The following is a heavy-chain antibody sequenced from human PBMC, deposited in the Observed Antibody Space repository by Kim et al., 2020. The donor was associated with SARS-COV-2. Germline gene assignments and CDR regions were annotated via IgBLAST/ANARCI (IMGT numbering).Heavy chain of an antibody. CDR1: GYTFTSYG. CDR2: ISAYNGNT. Sequence: ASVKVSCKASGYTFTSYGISWVRQAPGQGLEWMGWISAYNGNTNYAQKLQGRVTMTTDTSTSTAYMELRSLRSDDTAVYYCARDGSPRSRRIAAAVTYYFDYWGQGTLVTVSS. V-gene: IGHV1-18*01. J-gene: IGHJ4*02. CDR3: ARDGSPRSRRIAAAVTYYFDY. D-gene: IGHD6-13*01.